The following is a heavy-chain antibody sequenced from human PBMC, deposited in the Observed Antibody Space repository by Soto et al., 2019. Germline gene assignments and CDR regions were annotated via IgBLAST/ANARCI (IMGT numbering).Heavy chain of an antibody. V-gene: IGHV1-58*02. CDR1: GFTFISSA. CDR3: AATIIAVSGTGYYGMDV. Sequence: SVKVSCKASGFTFISSAMQWVRQARGQRFEWIGWIVVGSGHTNYAQKFQERVTITRDMSTSTAYMELSSLRSEDTAVYYCAATIIAVSGTGYYGMDVWGQGTTVTVSS. D-gene: IGHD6-19*01. CDR2: IVVGSGHT. J-gene: IGHJ6*02.